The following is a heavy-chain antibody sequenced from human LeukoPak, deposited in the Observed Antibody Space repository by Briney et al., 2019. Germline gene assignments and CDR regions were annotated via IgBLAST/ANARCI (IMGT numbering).Heavy chain of an antibody. V-gene: IGHV4-4*07. CDR3: ARDLYYYDNRRDAFDI. J-gene: IGHJ3*02. D-gene: IGHD3-22*01. CDR2: IYTSGST. Sequence: SETLSLTCTVSGGSISTYYWSWIRQPAGKGLEWIGRIYTSGSTTYNPSLKSRVTMSVDTSKNQIPLNLRSVTAADTAVYYCARDLYYYDNRRDAFDIWGQGTMVTVSS. CDR1: GGSISTYY.